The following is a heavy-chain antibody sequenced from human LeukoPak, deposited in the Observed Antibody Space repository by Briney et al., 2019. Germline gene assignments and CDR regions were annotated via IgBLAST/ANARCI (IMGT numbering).Heavy chain of an antibody. CDR3: ARVRGASGSYFGY. V-gene: IGHV3-74*01. J-gene: IGHJ4*02. CDR2: ISSDGCTT. CDR1: GFTFSSCA. Sequence: GGSLRLPCAASGFTFSSCAMSWVRQAPGKGLVWVSRISSDGCTTTYADSVKGRFTISRDNAKNTLYLQMNSLRAEDTAVYYCARVRGASGSYFGYWGQGTLVTVSS. D-gene: IGHD1-26*01.